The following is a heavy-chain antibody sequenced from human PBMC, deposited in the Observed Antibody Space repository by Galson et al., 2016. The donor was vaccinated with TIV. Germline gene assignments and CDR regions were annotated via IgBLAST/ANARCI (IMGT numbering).Heavy chain of an antibody. D-gene: IGHD6-13*01. CDR1: GDSISNYY. J-gene: IGHJ4*02. Sequence: SETLSLTCTVSGDSISNYYWTWIRQPPGKGLEWIGYIYYSGSTNYSPSLKSRVTISRDTSKNQFSLKLNSATASYTAVYYCARQSGYGTSWFPYYFDYWGQGTLVTVSS. CDR2: IYYSGST. CDR3: ARQSGYGTSWFPYYFDY. V-gene: IGHV4-59*08.